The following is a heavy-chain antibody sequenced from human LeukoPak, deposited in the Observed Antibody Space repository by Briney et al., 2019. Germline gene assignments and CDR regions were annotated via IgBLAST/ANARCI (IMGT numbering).Heavy chain of an antibody. CDR3: AKDHASEGPAATSEYFQH. V-gene: IGHV3-15*01. Sequence: PGGSLRLSCAASGFTFSNAWMSWVRQAPGKGLEWVGRIKSKTDGGTTDYAAPVKGRFTISRDDSKNTLYLQMNSLRAEDTAVYYCAKDHASEGPAATSEYFQHWGQGTLVTVSS. CDR1: GFTFSNAW. D-gene: IGHD2-2*01. J-gene: IGHJ1*01. CDR2: IKSKTDGGTT.